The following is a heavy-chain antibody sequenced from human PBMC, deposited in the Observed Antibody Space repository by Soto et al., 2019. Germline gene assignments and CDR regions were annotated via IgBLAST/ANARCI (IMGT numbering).Heavy chain of an antibody. V-gene: IGHV3-33*06. D-gene: IGHD3-10*01. J-gene: IGHJ4*02. CDR1: GFTFSSYG. CDR2: IWYDGSNK. Sequence: GGSLRLSCAASGFTFSSYGMHWVRQAPGKGLEWVAVIWYDGSNKYYADSVKGRFTISRDNSKNTLYLPMNSLRAEDTAVYYSAEDLNYYGWGSPDYWGQGTLVTVSS. CDR3: AEDLNYYGWGSPDY.